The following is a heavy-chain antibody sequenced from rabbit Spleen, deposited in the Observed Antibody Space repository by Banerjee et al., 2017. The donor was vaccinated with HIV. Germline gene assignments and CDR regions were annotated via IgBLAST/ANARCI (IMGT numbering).Heavy chain of an antibody. CDR1: GFRFSFNNDYV. D-gene: IGHD8-1*01. J-gene: IGHJ6*01. Sequence: TCTASGFRFSFNNDYVMCWVRQAPGKGLEWIACINSYTAKSVYATWAKGPFTISKTSSTTVTLQMTSLTAADTATYFCARDGAGGSYFALWGPGTLVTVS. CDR3: ARDGAGGSYFAL. V-gene: IGHV1S40*01. CDR2: INSYTAKS.